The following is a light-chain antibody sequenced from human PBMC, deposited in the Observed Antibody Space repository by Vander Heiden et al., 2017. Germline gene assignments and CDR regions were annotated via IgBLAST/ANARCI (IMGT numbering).Light chain of an antibody. V-gene: IGLV2-11*01. Sequence: QSALTQPRSVSGSPGQSVTISCTGTSSDVGGEHYVSWYHKHPGKAPNLMFYDVSTRPSSVPDRFSGSKAGNTASLTISAHPEEDEADYYRCSDAGSYTWVFGGGTKLTVL. CDR1: SSDVGGEHY. CDR2: DVS. J-gene: IGLJ3*02. CDR3: CSDAGSYTWV.